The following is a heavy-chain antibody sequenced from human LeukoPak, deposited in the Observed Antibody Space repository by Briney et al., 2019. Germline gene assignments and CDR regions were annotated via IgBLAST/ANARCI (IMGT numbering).Heavy chain of an antibody. J-gene: IGHJ4*02. Sequence: PGGSLRLSCAASGFTFSSYAMSWVRQTPGKGLEWVSTISGSGGSTNYADSVKGRFTISRDNSKNTLYLQMNSLRAEDTAVYYCAEGTTSGSYERYYFDYWGQGTLVTVSA. CDR1: GFTFSSYA. CDR2: ISGSGGST. CDR3: AEGTTSGSYERYYFDY. D-gene: IGHD1-26*01. V-gene: IGHV3-23*01.